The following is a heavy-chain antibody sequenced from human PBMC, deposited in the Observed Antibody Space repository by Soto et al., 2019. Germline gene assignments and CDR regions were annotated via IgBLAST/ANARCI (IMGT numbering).Heavy chain of an antibody. V-gene: IGHV1-46*01. J-gene: IGHJ3*02. CDR3: ARDVPLAAAVGTRDAFDI. CDR1: GYTFTSYY. CDR2: INPSGGST. Sequence: ASVKVSCKASGYTFTSYYMHWVRQAPGQGLEWMGIINPSGGSTSYAQKFQGRVTMTRDTSTSTVYMELSSLRSEDTAVYYCARDVPLAAAVGTRDAFDIWGQGTMVTVSS. D-gene: IGHD6-13*01.